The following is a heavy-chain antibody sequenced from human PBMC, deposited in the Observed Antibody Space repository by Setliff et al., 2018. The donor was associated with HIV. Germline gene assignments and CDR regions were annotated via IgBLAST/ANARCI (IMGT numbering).Heavy chain of an antibody. CDR2: ISDSGST. D-gene: IGHD5-18*01. V-gene: IGHV4-59*12. Sequence: PSETLSLTCSVSDGSFSDYYWNWIRQPPGKGLELIGYISDSGSTNYNPSLKSRLTMSVDPSKNQFSLRLNSVTAADTAVYYCARGTWIQLSALALFDYWGQGTLVTVSS. CDR3: ARGTWIQLSALALFDY. J-gene: IGHJ4*02. CDR1: DGSFSDYY.